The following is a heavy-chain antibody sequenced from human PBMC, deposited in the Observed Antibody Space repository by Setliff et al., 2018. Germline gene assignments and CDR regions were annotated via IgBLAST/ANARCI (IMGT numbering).Heavy chain of an antibody. Sequence: SETLSLTCTVSGGSISSGDYYWSWIRQPPGKGLEWIGYIYYSGSTYYNPSLKSRVTISVDTSKNQFSLKLSSVTAADTAVYYCARGGEGALGIPYYGMDVWGLGTTVTVSS. CDR3: ARGGEGALGIPYYGMDV. CDR2: IYYSGST. J-gene: IGHJ6*02. D-gene: IGHD2-21*01. V-gene: IGHV4-30-4*08. CDR1: GGSISSGDYY.